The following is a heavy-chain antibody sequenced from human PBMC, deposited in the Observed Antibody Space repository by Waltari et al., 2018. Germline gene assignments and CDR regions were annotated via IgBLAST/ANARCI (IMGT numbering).Heavy chain of an antibody. CDR2: ISNSGSTI. D-gene: IGHD3-3*01. CDR3: SRGGTDFWTGGEDRYYFDY. CDR1: GFTFTTYE. Sequence: EVQLEESGGDLVQPGGSLRLSCAASGFTFTTYEFIWVGQAPGKGLEWISYISNSGSTIYYANSVKGRFTISRDNAKNSLFLQMNNLRAEDTAIYYCSRGGTDFWTGGEDRYYFDYWGRGTMVTVSS. J-gene: IGHJ4*02. V-gene: IGHV3-48*03.